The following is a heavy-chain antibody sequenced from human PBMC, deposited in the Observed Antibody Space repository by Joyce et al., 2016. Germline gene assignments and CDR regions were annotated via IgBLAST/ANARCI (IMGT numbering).Heavy chain of an antibody. CDR1: GFTFSSYS. J-gene: IGHJ4*02. V-gene: IGHV3-21*01. Sequence: EVPLVESGGGLVKPGGSLRLSCAASGFTFSSYSMSWVRQAPGKGMEWVSYLSSSSSYIKYTDSVKGRFTISRDNAKNSLYLQMNSLRVEDTAVYYCARSSYTNGIFDYWGQETLVTVSS. CDR2: LSSSSSYI. D-gene: IGHD2-8*01. CDR3: ARSSYTNGIFDY.